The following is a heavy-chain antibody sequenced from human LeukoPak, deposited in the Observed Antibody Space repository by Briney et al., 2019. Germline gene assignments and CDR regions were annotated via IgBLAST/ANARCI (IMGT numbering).Heavy chain of an antibody. CDR3: AREAPLYDSSGYSSFDY. D-gene: IGHD3-22*01. CDR1: GVSFSSGGYY. CDR2: IYYSGST. Sequence: MPSETLSLTCTVSGVSFSSGGYYWSWIRQHPGKGLEWIGYIYYSGSTYYNPSLKSRVTISVDTSKNQFSLKLSSVTAADTAVYYCAREAPLYDSSGYSSFDYWGQGTLVTVSS. V-gene: IGHV4-31*03. J-gene: IGHJ4*02.